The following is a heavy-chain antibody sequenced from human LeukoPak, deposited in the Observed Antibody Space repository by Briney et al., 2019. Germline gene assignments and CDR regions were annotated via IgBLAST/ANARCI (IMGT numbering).Heavy chain of an antibody. CDR1: GFTFSSYE. CDR3: AGKLRYFDWSYFDY. V-gene: IGHV3-48*03. J-gene: IGHJ4*02. Sequence: PGGSLRLSCAASGFTFSSYEMNWVRQAPGKGLEWVSYISSSGSTIYYADSVKGRFTISRDNAKNSLYLQMNSLRAEVTAVYYCAGKLRYFDWSYFDYWGQGTLVTVSS. D-gene: IGHD3-9*01. CDR2: ISSSGSTI.